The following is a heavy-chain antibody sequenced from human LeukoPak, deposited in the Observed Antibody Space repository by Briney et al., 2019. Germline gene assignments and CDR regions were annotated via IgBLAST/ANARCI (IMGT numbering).Heavy chain of an antibody. CDR3: AREGYRSGDSCYSTMNWFEP. J-gene: IGHJ5*02. CDR1: GYRFTSYG. D-gene: IGHD2-15*01. V-gene: IGHV1-18*01. CDR2: ISAYNGNT. Sequence: ASVKVSCKASGYRFTSYGITWVRQAPGQGREWMGWISAYNGNTNYAQKLQGRVTLTTDTSTSTAYMELRSLRSDDTAVYYCAREGYRSGDSCYSTMNWFEPWGQGTLVTVSS.